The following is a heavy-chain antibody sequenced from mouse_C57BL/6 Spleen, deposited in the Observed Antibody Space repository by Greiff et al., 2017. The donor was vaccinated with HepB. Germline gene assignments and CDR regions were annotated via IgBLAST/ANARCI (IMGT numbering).Heavy chain of an antibody. CDR1: GYAFSSSW. J-gene: IGHJ2*01. CDR2: IYPGDGDT. Sequence: VQLQQSGPELVKPGASVKISCKASGYAFSSSWMNWVKQRPGKGLEWIGRIYPGDGDTNYNGKFKGKATLTADKSSSTAYMQLSSLTSEDSAVYFCASSYYGSSSDYWGQGTTLTVSS. D-gene: IGHD1-1*01. V-gene: IGHV1-82*01. CDR3: ASSYYGSSSDY.